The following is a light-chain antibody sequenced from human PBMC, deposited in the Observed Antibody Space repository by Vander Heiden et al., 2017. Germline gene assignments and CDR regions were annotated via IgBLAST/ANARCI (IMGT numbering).Light chain of an antibody. Sequence: PGQSIPISCTGPSSDVGGYTSVTWYQPHPGKPPNLMIYDVSNRPSAGSTRFSGSEPGNTTALTIPAVEDEDEDDYYCSSYTSSSTLVFGGGTKLTVL. CDR1: SSDVGGYTS. CDR3: SSYTSSSTLV. J-gene: IGLJ2*01. CDR2: DVS. V-gene: IGLV2-14*04.